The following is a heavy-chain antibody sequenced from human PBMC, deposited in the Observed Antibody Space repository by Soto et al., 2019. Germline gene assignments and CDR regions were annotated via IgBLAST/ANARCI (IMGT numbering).Heavy chain of an antibody. J-gene: IGHJ4*02. Sequence: GGSLRLSCAASGFTFSSYWMSWVRQAPGKGLEWVANIKQDGSEKYYVDSVKGRFTISRDNAKNSLYLQMNSLRAEDTAVYYCARDWEGGVYDYIWGSYRDPPSVCWGQGTLVTVSS. V-gene: IGHV3-7*01. CDR2: IKQDGSEK. D-gene: IGHD3-16*02. CDR3: ARDWEGGVYDYIWGSYRDPPSVC. CDR1: GFTFSSYW.